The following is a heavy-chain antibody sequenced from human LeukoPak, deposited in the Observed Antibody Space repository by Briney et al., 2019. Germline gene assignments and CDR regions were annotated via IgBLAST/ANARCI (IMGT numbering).Heavy chain of an antibody. V-gene: IGHV4-39*01. J-gene: IGHJ4*02. CDR2: IYYSGST. Sequence: PSETLSLTCTVSGGSISSSSYYWGWIRQPPGKGLEWIGSIYYSGSTYYNPSLKSRVTISVDTSKNQFSLKLSSVTAADTAVYYCARHQVSAYYDILTGYYYDHCFDYWGQGTLVTVSS. CDR1: GGSISSSSYY. CDR3: ARHQVSAYYDILTGYYYDHCFDY. D-gene: IGHD3-9*01.